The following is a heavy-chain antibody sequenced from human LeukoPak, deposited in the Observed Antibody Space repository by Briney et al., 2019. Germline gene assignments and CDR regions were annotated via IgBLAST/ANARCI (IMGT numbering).Heavy chain of an antibody. Sequence: GGSLRLSCAASGFTFSSYSFNWVRQVRGKVLEWVSSITTTFYTYYTDSVKGRFTISRDNAKNSLHLQMISLRAEDTAVYYCARVSANWYEDYWGQGTLVTVSS. CDR1: GFTFSSYS. J-gene: IGHJ4*02. V-gene: IGHV3-21*01. CDR2: ITTTFYT. D-gene: IGHD6-13*01. CDR3: ARVSANWYEDY.